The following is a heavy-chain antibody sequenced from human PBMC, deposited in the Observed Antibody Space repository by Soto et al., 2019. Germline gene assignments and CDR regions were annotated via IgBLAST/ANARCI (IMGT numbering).Heavy chain of an antibody. D-gene: IGHD4-4*01. J-gene: IGHJ5*02. CDR1: GFTFSSAA. Sequence: EVQILESGGSLVQPGGSLRLSCAASGFTFSSAAMNWVRQAPGKGLEWVSIISGSDSRTYYADSVKGRFTISRDNSKNKLYLDMNSLRAEDTAVYYFANSLDIHYKNWFDTWCQVTMVTVSS. CDR2: ISGSDSRT. CDR3: ANSLDIHYKNWFDT. V-gene: IGHV3-23*01.